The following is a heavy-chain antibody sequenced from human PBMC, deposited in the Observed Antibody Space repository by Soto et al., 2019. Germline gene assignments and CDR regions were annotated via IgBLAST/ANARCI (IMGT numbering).Heavy chain of an antibody. V-gene: IGHV4-39*01. J-gene: IGHJ5*02. D-gene: IGHD4-17*01. CDR1: GGSISSGGYS. Sequence: PSETLSLTCAVSGGSISSGGYSWGWIRQPPGKGLEWIGSIYYSGSTYYNPSLKSRVTISVDTSKNQFSLKLSSMTAADTAVYYCARHDGTLTTVPEHSWFDPWGQGTLVTVSS. CDR2: IYYSGST. CDR3: ARHDGTLTTVPEHSWFDP.